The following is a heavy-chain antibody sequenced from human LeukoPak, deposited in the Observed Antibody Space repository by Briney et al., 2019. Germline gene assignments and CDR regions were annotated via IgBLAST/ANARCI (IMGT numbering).Heavy chain of an antibody. CDR3: AKDADTATIIYWYFDL. V-gene: IGHV3-30*18. D-gene: IGHD5-18*01. CDR2: ISDDGSNT. J-gene: IGHJ2*01. Sequence: GRSLRLSCTASGFTLSSFGMHWVRQAPGKGLEWVAVISDDGSNTYYADSVKGRFTISRDNSKNTLYLQLNSLRTEDTAAYYCAKDADTATIIYWYFDLWGRGTLVTVSS. CDR1: GFTLSSFG.